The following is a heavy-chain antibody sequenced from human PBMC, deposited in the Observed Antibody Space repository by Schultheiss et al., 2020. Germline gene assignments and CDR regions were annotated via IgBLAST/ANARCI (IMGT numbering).Heavy chain of an antibody. J-gene: IGHJ5*02. CDR2: ISSSGSTI. V-gene: IGHV3-48*03. CDR1: GFTFSSYE. CDR3: ARDNYDFWSGSTNWFDP. D-gene: IGHD3-3*01. Sequence: GGSLRLSCAASGFTFSSYEMNWVRQAPGKGLEWVSYISSSGSTIYYADSVKGRFTISRDNAKNSLYLQMNSLRAEDTAVYYCARDNYDFWSGSTNWFDPWGKGTL.